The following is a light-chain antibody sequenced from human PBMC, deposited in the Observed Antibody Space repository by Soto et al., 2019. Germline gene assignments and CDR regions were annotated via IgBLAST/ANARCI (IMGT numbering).Light chain of an antibody. CDR1: SSDVGAYNS. Sequence: QSALTQPASVSGSPGQSITISCTGTSSDVGAYNSVAWYQHNPGKAPKLMIYDVSNRPSGVSSRFSGSKSANTASLSISGLQADDAADYYCSSYTSSSTLVFGTGTKVTVL. J-gene: IGLJ1*01. CDR3: SSYTSSSTLV. V-gene: IGLV2-14*01. CDR2: DVS.